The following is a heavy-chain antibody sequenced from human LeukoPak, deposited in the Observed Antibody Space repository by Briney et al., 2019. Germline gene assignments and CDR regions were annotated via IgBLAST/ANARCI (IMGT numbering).Heavy chain of an antibody. CDR1: GGSISSGSYY. V-gene: IGHV4-39*07. J-gene: IGHJ4*02. CDR2: IYYSGST. CDR3: ARAPEYGLYYFDY. Sequence: PPETLSLTCTVSGGSISSGSYYWGWIRQPPGKGLEWIGNIYYSGSTYYNPSLKSRVSISVDTSKNQFSLKLTSVTAADTAVYYCARAPEYGLYYFDYWGQGTLVTVSS. D-gene: IGHD1-14*01.